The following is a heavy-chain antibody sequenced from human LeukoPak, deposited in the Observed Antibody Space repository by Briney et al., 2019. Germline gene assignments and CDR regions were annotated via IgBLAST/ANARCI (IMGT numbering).Heavy chain of an antibody. J-gene: IGHJ4*02. CDR2: VGNSGDSA. Sequence: PGGSLRLSCAASGFTFSSYAMSWVRQAPGKGLEWVSAVGNSGDSAYYADSVRGRFTISRDNSKNTLYLQMNSLRAEDTAIYYCAKPAYSNDFYFWGQGTLVTVSS. CDR3: AKPAYSNDFYF. D-gene: IGHD2-21*02. V-gene: IGHV3-23*01. CDR1: GFTFSSYA.